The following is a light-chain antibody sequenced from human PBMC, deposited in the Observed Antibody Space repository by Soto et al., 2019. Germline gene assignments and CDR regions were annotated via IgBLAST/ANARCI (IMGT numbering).Light chain of an antibody. V-gene: IGKV3-20*01. J-gene: IGKJ1*01. Sequence: EIVLTQSPGTLSLSPGERATLSCRASQSVSSDYLAWYQQKSGQTHRLLIYIASSRAPGIPDRFSGRGSGTHFTLIISRVEPEDFAVYYCQQDGSSPWTFGQGTKVEI. CDR2: IAS. CDR3: QQDGSSPWT. CDR1: QSVSSDY.